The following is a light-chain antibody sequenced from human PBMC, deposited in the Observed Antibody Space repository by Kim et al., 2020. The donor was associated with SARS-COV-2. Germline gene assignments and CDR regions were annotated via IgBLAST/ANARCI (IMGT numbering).Light chain of an antibody. J-gene: IGLJ3*02. CDR1: SGSIASNY. CDR2: EDN. CDR3: QSYDSSNQV. Sequence: NFMLTQPHSVSESPGKTVTISCTRSSGSIASNYVPWYQQRPGSSPTTVIYEDNQRPSGVPDRFSGSIDSSSNSASLTISGLKTEDEADYYCQSYDSSNQVFGGGTQLTVL. V-gene: IGLV6-57*01.